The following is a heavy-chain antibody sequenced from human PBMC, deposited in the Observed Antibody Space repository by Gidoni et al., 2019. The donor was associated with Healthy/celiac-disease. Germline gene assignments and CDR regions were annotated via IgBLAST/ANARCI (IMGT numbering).Heavy chain of an antibody. Sequence: EVQLVESGGGLVQPGGSLRLSCAASGFTFSRYEMNWVRQAPGKGLEWVSYISSSGSTIYYADSVKGRFTISRDNAKNSLYLQMNSLRAEDTAVYYCARDRRYNWNAFNYYYYGMDVWGQGTTVTVSS. CDR3: ARDRRYNWNAFNYYYYGMDV. J-gene: IGHJ6*02. V-gene: IGHV3-48*03. CDR2: ISSSGSTI. D-gene: IGHD1-1*01. CDR1: GFTFSRYE.